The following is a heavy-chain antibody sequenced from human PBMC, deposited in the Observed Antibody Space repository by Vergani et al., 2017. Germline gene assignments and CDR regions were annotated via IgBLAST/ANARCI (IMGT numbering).Heavy chain of an antibody. V-gene: IGHV4-30-4*08. Sequence: QVQLQESGPGLVKPSQTLSLTCTVSGCSFSSGDYYWTWIRQPPGKGLEWIGYIYYSGSTYYKPSLKSRVTISADKSKNQFSLKLSSVTAADTAVYYCARGYCYGNTCYILGYWGQGTLVTVSS. D-gene: IGHD2-15*01. CDR2: IYYSGST. CDR1: GCSFSSGDYY. CDR3: ARGYCYGNTCYILGY. J-gene: IGHJ4*02.